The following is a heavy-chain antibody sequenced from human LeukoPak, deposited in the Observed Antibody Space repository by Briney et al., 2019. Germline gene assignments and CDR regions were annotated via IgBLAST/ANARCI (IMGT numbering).Heavy chain of an antibody. J-gene: IGHJ3*02. CDR1: GYTFSTYV. D-gene: IGHD3-22*01. CDR2: ISAYNGNT. Sequence: ASVKVSCKASGYTFSTYVISWVRQAPGQGLEWMGWISAYNGNTNYAQKLQSRVTMTTDTSTSTAYMELRSLGSDDTAVYYCARVLGDYSDTSGYDPFDIWGQGTVVTVSS. V-gene: IGHV1-18*01. CDR3: ARVLGDYSDTSGYDPFDI.